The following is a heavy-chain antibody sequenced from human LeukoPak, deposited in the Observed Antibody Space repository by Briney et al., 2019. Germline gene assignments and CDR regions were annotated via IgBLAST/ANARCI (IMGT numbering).Heavy chain of an antibody. CDR1: GGSFSGYY. V-gene: IGHV4-34*01. Sequence: PSETLSLTCAVYGGSFSGYYWSWIRQPPGKGLEWIGEINHSGSTNYNPSLKSRVTISVDTSKNQFSLKLSSVTAADTAVYYCARPSTYYCSSTSCYGYYYMDVWGKGTTVTVSS. D-gene: IGHD2-2*01. CDR2: INHSGST. J-gene: IGHJ6*03. CDR3: ARPSTYYCSSTSCYGYYYMDV.